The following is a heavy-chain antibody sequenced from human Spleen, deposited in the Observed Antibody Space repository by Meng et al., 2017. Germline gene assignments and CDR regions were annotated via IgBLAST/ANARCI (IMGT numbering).Heavy chain of an antibody. CDR3: TTLYADSIS. D-gene: IGHD4-17*01. Sequence: QVQLQESGPGLVTPSRTLSLTCDVSGGTIRNDQWWSWVRQPPGKGLGWIGEIYHSGRTNYNPSVKSRVIMSVDKSQNQFSLKLTSVTAADTAVYYCTTLYADSISWGQGALVTVSS. V-gene: IGHV4-4*02. J-gene: IGHJ4*02. CDR1: GGTIRNDQW. CDR2: IYHSGRT.